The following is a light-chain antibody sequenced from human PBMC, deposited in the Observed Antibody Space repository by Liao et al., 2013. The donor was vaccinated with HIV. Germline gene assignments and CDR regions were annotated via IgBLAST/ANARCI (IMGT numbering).Light chain of an antibody. CDR1: SIGSKS. J-gene: IGLJ1*01. V-gene: IGLV3-21*01. CDR2: YDS. CDR3: QVWDSSREV. Sequence: SYELTQSPSVSVAPGKTATISCGGDSIGSKSVHWYQQRPGQAPVLVMSYDSDRPSGIPERFSGSNSGNTATLTINRVEVGDDADYFCQVWDSSREVFGTGTKVTVL.